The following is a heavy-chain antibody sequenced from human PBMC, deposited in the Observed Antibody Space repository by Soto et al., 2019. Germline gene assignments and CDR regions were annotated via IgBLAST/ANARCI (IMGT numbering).Heavy chain of an antibody. Sequence: SETLSLTCAVYGGSISGYYWSWIRQPPGKGLEWIGEINHSGSTNYNPSLKSRVTISVDTSKNQFSLKLSSVTAADTAVYYCARGSGYSYGSFGYWGQGTLVTVSS. CDR1: GGSISGYY. CDR3: ARGSGYSYGSFGY. D-gene: IGHD5-18*01. V-gene: IGHV4-34*01. CDR2: INHSGST. J-gene: IGHJ4*02.